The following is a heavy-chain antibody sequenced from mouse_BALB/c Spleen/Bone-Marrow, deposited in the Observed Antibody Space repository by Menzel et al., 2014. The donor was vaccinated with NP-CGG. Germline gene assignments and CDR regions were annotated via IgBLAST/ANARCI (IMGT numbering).Heavy chain of an antibody. D-gene: IGHD2-3*01. CDR1: GFNIKDTY. J-gene: IGHJ2*01. V-gene: IGHV14-3*02. CDR2: IDPANGNA. CDR3: AIYFYFDY. Sequence: VQLQQSGAELVKPGASVRLSCTASGFNIKDTYMHWVKQRPDQGPEWIGRIDPANGNAKHDPKFQGKAAIIADTSSNTTYLQLSSLTSEDTAVYYCAIYFYFDYGGQGTTLTVSS.